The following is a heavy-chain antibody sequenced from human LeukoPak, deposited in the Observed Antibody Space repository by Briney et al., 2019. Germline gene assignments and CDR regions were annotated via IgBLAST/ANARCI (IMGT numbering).Heavy chain of an antibody. CDR1: GGSISSYY. Sequence: SETLSLTCTVSGGSISSYYWSWIRQPPGKGLEWIGYIYYGGSTNYNPSLKSRVTISVDTSKNQFSLKLSSVTAADTAVYYCAARGVVITNDAFDIWGQGTMVTVSS. J-gene: IGHJ3*02. D-gene: IGHD3-22*01. CDR2: IYYGGST. V-gene: IGHV4-59*01. CDR3: AARGVVITNDAFDI.